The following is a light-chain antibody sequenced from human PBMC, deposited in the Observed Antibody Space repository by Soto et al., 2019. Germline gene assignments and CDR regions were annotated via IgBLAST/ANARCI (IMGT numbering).Light chain of an antibody. CDR1: QSLLHITGETF. CDR2: EVS. J-gene: IGKJ5*01. Sequence: DVVMTQTPLSLSVAPGQPASISCNSSQSLLHITGETFLFWYHQKXGQSPQXXIYEVSTRASGVPDRFSGSGSGTEFTLEISRVETDDVGIYYCMQSTQLTPAFGQGTRLEIK. V-gene: IGKV2D-29*02. CDR3: MQSTQLTPA.